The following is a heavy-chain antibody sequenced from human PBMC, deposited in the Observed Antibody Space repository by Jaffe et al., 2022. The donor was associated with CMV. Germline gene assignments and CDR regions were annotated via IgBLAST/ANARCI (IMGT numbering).Heavy chain of an antibody. Sequence: QLQLQESGPGLVKPSETLSLTCTVSGGSISSSSYYWGWIRQPPGKGLEWIGSIYYSGSTYYNPSLKSRVTISVDTSKNQFSLKLSSVTAADTAVYYCASLNGDYYMDVWGKGTTVTVSS. D-gene: IGHD2-8*01. CDR3: ASLNGDYYMDV. CDR2: IYYSGST. V-gene: IGHV4-39*01. CDR1: GGSISSSSYY. J-gene: IGHJ6*03.